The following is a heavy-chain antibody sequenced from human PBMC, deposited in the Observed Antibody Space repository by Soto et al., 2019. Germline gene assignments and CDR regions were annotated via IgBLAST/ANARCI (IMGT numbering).Heavy chain of an antibody. CDR3: ATNFLVGYYYFDY. CDR1: GFTFTTYA. Sequence: SLRLSWAASGFTFTTYAMSWVRQAPGKGLEWVSTITGSGGSTHYADSVKGRFIISRDNSKNTLYLQTDSLTAEDTAVYYCATNFLVGYYYFDYWGQGTLVTVSS. V-gene: IGHV3-23*01. J-gene: IGHJ4*02. D-gene: IGHD3-9*01. CDR2: ITGSGGST.